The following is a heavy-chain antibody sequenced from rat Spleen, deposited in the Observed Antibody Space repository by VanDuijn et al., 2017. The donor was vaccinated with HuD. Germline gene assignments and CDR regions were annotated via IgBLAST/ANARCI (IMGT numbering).Heavy chain of an antibody. CDR2: IWGNGNT. D-gene: IGHD3-8*01. J-gene: IGHJ2*01. CDR1: GFSLSNDG. Sequence: QVQLKESGPGLVQPSQTLSLTCTVSGFSLSNDGVIWVRQSPGKGLEWMGGIWGNGNTNYNSALKSRLSISRDTSKSQVFLKMNSLQTEDTAMYFCARNPFDYWGQGVMVTVSS. V-gene: IGHV2-13*01. CDR3: ARNPFDY.